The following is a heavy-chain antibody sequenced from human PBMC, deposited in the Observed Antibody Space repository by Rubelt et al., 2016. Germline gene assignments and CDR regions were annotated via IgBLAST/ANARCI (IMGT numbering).Heavy chain of an antibody. J-gene: IGHJ4*02. CDR3: ARLGKWSAGGVDY. V-gene: IGHV4-34*01. Sequence: QVHLQQWGAGLLKPSETLSLTCAVYGGSFSDYYWSWIRQPPGKGLEWIGEISPSGSTDYNPSLKSRITISVDTSKNQFSLKLNSMTAADTAVDYCARLGKWSAGGVDYWGQGTLVTVSS. CDR1: GGSFSDYY. D-gene: IGHD3-16*01. CDR2: ISPSGST.